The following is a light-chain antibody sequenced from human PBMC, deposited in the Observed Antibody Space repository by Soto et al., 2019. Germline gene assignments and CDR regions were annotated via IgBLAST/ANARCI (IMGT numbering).Light chain of an antibody. CDR2: DAS. CDR1: QSISSW. V-gene: IGKV1-5*01. Sequence: DIQMTQSPSTLSASVGDRVTITCRASQSISSWLAWYQQKPGKAHKLLIYDASSLESGVPSRFSGSGSGTEFTLTTGSLQPDYFETYCCQSGTFGQGTKLEIK. CDR3: QSGT. J-gene: IGKJ2*01.